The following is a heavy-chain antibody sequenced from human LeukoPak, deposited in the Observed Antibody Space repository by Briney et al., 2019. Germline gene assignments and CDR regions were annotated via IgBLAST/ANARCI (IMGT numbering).Heavy chain of an antibody. CDR3: AREGGYYYGSLQH. D-gene: IGHD3-10*01. J-gene: IGHJ1*01. CDR1: GDSVSSNSAA. Sequence: SQTLSLTCVISGDSVSSNSAAWNWIRQSPSRGLEWLGRTYYRSKWYNDYAVSVKSRITINPDTSKNQFSLQVNSMTPEDMAVYYCAREGGYYYGSLQHWGQGTLVIVSS. CDR2: TYYRSKWYN. V-gene: IGHV6-1*01.